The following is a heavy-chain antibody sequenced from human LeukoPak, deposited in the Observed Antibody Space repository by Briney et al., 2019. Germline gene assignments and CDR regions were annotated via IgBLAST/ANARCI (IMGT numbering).Heavy chain of an antibody. J-gene: IGHJ5*02. CDR2: INPNSGGT. CDR3: ARDPGGYSSGWYEGWFDP. V-gene: IGHV1-2*06. D-gene: IGHD6-19*01. CDR1: GYTFTGYY. Sequence: APVKVSCKASGYTFTGYYMHWVRQAPGQGLEWMGRINPNSGGTNYAQKFQGRVTMTRDTSISTAYMELSRLRSDDTAVYYCARDPGGYSSGWYEGWFDPWGQGTLVTVSS.